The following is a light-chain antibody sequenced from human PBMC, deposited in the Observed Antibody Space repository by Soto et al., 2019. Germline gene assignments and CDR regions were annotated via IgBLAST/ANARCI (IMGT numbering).Light chain of an antibody. V-gene: IGLV2-14*03. Sequence: QSVLTQPASVSGSPGQSITISCPGTSSDVGCYNFVSWYQCHPGKAPKLMIYDVSNRPSGASTRFSGSKSGNTASLTISGLQAEDEADYYCSSYTSSSTQVFGTGTKVTVL. J-gene: IGLJ1*01. CDR2: DVS. CDR1: SSDVGCYNF. CDR3: SSYTSSSTQV.